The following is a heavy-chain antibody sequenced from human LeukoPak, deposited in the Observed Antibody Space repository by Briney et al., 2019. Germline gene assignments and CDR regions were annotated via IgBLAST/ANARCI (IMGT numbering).Heavy chain of an antibody. CDR3: ARPDPTASFDY. CDR1: GFTFSSYS. D-gene: IGHD4-17*01. J-gene: IGHJ4*02. Sequence: GSLRLSCAASGFTFSSYSMNWIRQPPGKGLEWIGEINHSGSTNYNPSLKSRVTISVDTSKNQFSLKLSSVTAADTAVYYCARPDPTASFDYWGQGTLVTVSS. V-gene: IGHV4-34*01. CDR2: INHSGST.